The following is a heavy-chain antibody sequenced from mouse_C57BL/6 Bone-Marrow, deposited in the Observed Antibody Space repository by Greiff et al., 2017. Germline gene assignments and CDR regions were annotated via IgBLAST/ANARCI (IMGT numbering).Heavy chain of an antibody. D-gene: IGHD1-1*01. CDR3: ARPHYYGSSFWYFDV. Sequence: EVKLMESGGVLVQPGGSLKLSCAASGFTFSDYGMAWVRQAPRKGPEWVAFISNLAYSIYYADTVTGRFTISSENAKNTLYLEMSSLRSEDTAMYYWARPHYYGSSFWYFDVWGTGTTVTVSS. V-gene: IGHV5-15*01. CDR2: ISNLAYSI. CDR1: GFTFSDYG. J-gene: IGHJ1*03.